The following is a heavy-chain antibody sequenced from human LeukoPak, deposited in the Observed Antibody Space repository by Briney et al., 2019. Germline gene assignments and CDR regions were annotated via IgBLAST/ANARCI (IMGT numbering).Heavy chain of an antibody. Sequence: SETLSLTCAVYGGSFSGHYWSWIRQPPGKGLEWIGEINHSGSTNYNPSLKSRVTISVDTSKNQFSLKLSSVTAADTAVYYCVREILYCSGGSCYRGPFDNWGQGTLVTVSA. V-gene: IGHV4-34*01. D-gene: IGHD2-15*01. CDR3: VREILYCSGGSCYRGPFDN. J-gene: IGHJ4*02. CDR1: GGSFSGHY. CDR2: INHSGST.